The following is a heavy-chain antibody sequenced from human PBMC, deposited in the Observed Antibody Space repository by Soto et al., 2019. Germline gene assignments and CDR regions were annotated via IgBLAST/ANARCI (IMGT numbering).Heavy chain of an antibody. J-gene: IGHJ5*02. D-gene: IGHD3-3*01. CDR1: GYPFDTYG. CDR3: ARDPHEFWNFCFFDP. Sequence: ASVKVSCKASGYPFDTYGINWVRQAPGQRPEWMGWISAYNGQTDYAQNFQGRVTMATDTSTNTAYMELRNLRSDDTAVYYCARDPHEFWNFCFFDPWGPGTLVTVSS. V-gene: IGHV1-18*01. CDR2: ISAYNGQT.